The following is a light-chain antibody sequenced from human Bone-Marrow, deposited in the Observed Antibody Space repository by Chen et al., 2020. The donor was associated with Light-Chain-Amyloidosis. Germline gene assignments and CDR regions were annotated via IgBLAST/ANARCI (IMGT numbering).Light chain of an antibody. Sequence: EIVLTQSQGTLSLSPGEGANLSCRASQTISSNYLTWYQQKFGQAPRLLIYGSSSRATGIPDRFTGSGSGTDFNLTINRLEPEDFAMYYCQQYGTSPLTSGGGTKVEIK. J-gene: IGKJ4*01. V-gene: IGKV3-20*01. CDR2: GSS. CDR3: QQYGTSPLT. CDR1: QTISSNY.